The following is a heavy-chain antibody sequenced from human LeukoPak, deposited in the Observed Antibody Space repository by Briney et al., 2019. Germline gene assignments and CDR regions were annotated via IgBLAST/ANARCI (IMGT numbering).Heavy chain of an antibody. CDR2: TYYRSKWYN. V-gene: IGHV6-1*01. CDR1: GDSVSSNSAA. CDR3: ARETAGTRGSGNWFDP. Sequence: SQTLSLTCAISGDSVSSNSAAWNWIRQSPSRGLEWLGRTYYRSKWYNDYAVSVKSRITINPDTSKNQFSLQPNSVTPEDTAVYYCARETAGTRGSGNWFDPWGQGTLVTVSS. J-gene: IGHJ5*01. D-gene: IGHD6-19*01.